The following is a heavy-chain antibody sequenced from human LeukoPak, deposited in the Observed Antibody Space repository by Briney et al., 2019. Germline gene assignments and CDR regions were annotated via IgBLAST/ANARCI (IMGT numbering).Heavy chain of an antibody. V-gene: IGHV4-4*07. CDR3: ARETPITIFGAVIIGGYDNWFDP. D-gene: IGHD3-3*01. J-gene: IGHJ5*02. CDR1: GGSISSYY. CDR2: IYTSGST. Sequence: SQTLSLTCTVSGGSISSYYWSWIRQPAGKGLEWIGRIYTSGSTNYNPSLKSRVTMSADTSKNQFSLKLSSVIAADTAVYYCARETPITIFGAVIIGGYDNWFDPWGQGTLVTVSS.